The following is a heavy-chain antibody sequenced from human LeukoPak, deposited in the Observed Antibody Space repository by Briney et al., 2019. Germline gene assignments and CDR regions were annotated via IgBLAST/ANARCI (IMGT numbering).Heavy chain of an antibody. D-gene: IGHD3-22*01. CDR1: GGSISSSSYY. CDR3: ARGPGYYDSSGYLGY. V-gene: IGHV4-39*01. Sequence: PSETLTLTCTVSGGSISSSSYYWGWIRQPPGKGLEWIGSIYYSGSTYYNPSLKSRVTISVDTSKNRFSLKLSSVTAADTAVYYCARGPGYYDSSGYLGYWGQGTLVTVSS. CDR2: IYYSGST. J-gene: IGHJ4*02.